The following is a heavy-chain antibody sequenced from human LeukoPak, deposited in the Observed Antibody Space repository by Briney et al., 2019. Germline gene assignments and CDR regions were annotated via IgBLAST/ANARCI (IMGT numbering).Heavy chain of an antibody. D-gene: IGHD2-15*01. CDR2: ISYDGSNK. V-gene: IGHV3-30*03. CDR1: GFTFSNYG. CDR3: TREWDIVVVVAATPGWFDP. Sequence: PGGSLRLSCAASGFTFSNYGIHWVRRAPGKGLEWVAVISYDGSNKYYADSVKGRFTISRDNFKKTLYLQMNSLRAEDTGVYYCTREWDIVVVVAATPGWFDPWGQATLVTVSS. J-gene: IGHJ5*02.